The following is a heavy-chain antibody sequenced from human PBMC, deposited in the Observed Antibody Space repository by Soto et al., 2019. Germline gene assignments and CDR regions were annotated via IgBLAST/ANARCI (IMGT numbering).Heavy chain of an antibody. J-gene: IGHJ6*02. CDR3: AKDLNYDILTGYYPHYYYYGMDV. CDR1: GFTFDDYS. V-gene: IGHV3-43*01. CDR2: INWDGYSA. D-gene: IGHD3-9*01. Sequence: GGSLRLSCAASGFTFDDYSMHWVRQAPGKGLEWVSLINWDGYSAYYADSVKGRFTISRDNSKNSLYLQMNSLRTEDTALYYCAKDLNYDILTGYYPHYYYYGMDVWGQGTTVTVSS.